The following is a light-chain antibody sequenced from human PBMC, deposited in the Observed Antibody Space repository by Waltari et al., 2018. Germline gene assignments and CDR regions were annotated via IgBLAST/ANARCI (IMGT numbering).Light chain of an antibody. V-gene: IGKV1-39*01. CDR2: AAS. CDR3: QQSYSTPRT. CDR1: QSISSY. J-gene: IGKJ1*01. Sequence: IQMTQSPSSLSASVGDRVTITCRASQSISSYLNWYQQKPGKAPKLLIYAASSLQSGVPSRFSGSGSETDFTLTISSLQPEDFATYYCQQSYSTPRTFGQGTKVEIK.